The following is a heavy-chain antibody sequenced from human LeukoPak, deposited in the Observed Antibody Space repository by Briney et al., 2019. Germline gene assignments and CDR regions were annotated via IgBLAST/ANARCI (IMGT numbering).Heavy chain of an antibody. CDR2: ISAYNGNT. CDR1: GYAFTSYG. J-gene: IGHJ4*02. D-gene: IGHD1-26*01. CDR3: ARDRSGGSYNTGYFDY. V-gene: IGHV1-18*01. Sequence: GSVKVSCKASGYAFTSYGISWVRQAPGQGLEWIGWISAYNGNTNYAQKLQGRVTMTTDTSTSTAYMELRSLRSDDTAVYYCARDRSGGSYNTGYFDYWGQGTLVTVSS.